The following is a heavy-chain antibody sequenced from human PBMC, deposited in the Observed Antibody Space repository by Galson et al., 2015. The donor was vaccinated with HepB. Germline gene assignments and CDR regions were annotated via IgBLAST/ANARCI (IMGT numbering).Heavy chain of an antibody. CDR3: VPRVSAVDV. CDR1: GSIFTNAW. V-gene: IGHV3-15*01. J-gene: IGHJ6*02. Sequence: SLRLSCAASGSIFTNAWMSWVRQAPGKGLEWVGRIKSKTDGGTTDFAAPVKGRFIISRDDSKNTLYLQMNSLKTEDTAVYYCVPRVSAVDVRGQGTTVTVSS. CDR2: IKSKTDGGTT.